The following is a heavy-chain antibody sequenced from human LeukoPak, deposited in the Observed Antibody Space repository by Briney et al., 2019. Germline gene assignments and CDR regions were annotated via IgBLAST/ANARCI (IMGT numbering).Heavy chain of an antibody. CDR3: ARHPGVRFLEGLSVPFDY. V-gene: IGHV1-2*02. CDR2: INPNSGGT. Sequence: ASVKVSCKASGYTFTGYYMHWVRQAPGQGLEWMGWINPNSGGTNYAQKFQGRVTMTRDTSISTAYMELSRLRPDDTAVYYCARHPGVRFLEGLSVPFDYWGQGTLVTVSS. D-gene: IGHD3-3*01. J-gene: IGHJ4*02. CDR1: GYTFTGYY.